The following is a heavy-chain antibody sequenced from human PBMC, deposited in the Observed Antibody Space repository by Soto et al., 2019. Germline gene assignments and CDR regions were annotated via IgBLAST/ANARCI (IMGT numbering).Heavy chain of an antibody. Sequence: PSETLSLTCTVSGDSIGATHSYWAWIRQSPGRGLEWIGNIHHSGSTYYMPSLRSRVTLSVDTSQNQFSLRMTSVTAEDTAVYYCARHGGNGNVWPRAYWGQR. D-gene: IGHD2-8*01. CDR3: ARHGGNGNVWPRAY. CDR2: IHHSGST. J-gene: IGHJ4*02. V-gene: IGHV4-39*01. CDR1: GDSIGATHSY.